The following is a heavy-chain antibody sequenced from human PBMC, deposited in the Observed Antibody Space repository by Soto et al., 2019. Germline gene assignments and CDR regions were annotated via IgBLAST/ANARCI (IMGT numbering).Heavy chain of an antibody. CDR3: ARDFYYYGMAV. CDR2: IWYDGSNK. Sequence: GGSLRLSCAASGFTFSSYGMHWVRQAPGKGLEWVAVIWYDGSNKYYADSVKGRFTISRDNSKNTLYLQMNSLRAEDTAVYYCARDFYYYGMAVWGQGTTVTVSS. J-gene: IGHJ6*02. V-gene: IGHV3-33*01. CDR1: GFTFSSYG.